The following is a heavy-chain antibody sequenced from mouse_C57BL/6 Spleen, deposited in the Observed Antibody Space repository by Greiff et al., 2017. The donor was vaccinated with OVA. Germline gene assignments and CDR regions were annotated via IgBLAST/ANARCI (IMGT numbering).Heavy chain of an antibody. V-gene: IGHV5-4*01. J-gene: IGHJ2*01. CDR1: GFTFSSYA. Sequence: DVHLVESGGGLVKPGGSLKLSCAASGFTFSSYAMSWVRQTPEKRLEWVATISDGGSYTYYPDNVKGRFTISRDNAKNNLYLQMSHLKSEDTAMYYCARDPFDYWGQGTTLTVSS. CDR3: ARDPFDY. CDR2: ISDGGSYT.